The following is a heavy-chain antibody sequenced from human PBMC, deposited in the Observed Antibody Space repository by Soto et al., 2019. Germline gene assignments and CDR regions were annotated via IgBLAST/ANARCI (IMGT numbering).Heavy chain of an antibody. Sequence: SETLSLTCSVSGDSISNSRFYWAWIRQPPGEGLEWIGSIYHTGNAYYNPSLKSRVTIFVDTSKNQFSLKLTSVTAADTAVYYCARGGKHYYDSSGYLYYYYGMDVWGQGTTVTVSS. V-gene: IGHV4-39*07. CDR2: IYHTGNA. D-gene: IGHD3-22*01. CDR3: ARGGKHYYDSSGYLYYYYGMDV. CDR1: GDSISNSRFY. J-gene: IGHJ6*02.